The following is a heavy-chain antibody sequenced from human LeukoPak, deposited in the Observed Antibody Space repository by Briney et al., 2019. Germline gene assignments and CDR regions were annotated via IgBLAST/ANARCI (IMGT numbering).Heavy chain of an antibody. Sequence: ASVKVSCKASGGTFSSYAISWVRQAPGQGLEWMGWVSASNGHTNYAQKFQGRVTMTTDTSTTTAYMDLRSLRSDDTAVYYCARDHWNSDREFAFWGQGTLVTVSS. J-gene: IGHJ4*02. D-gene: IGHD1/OR15-1a*01. CDR2: VSASNGHT. V-gene: IGHV1-18*01. CDR1: GGTFSSYA. CDR3: ARDHWNSDREFAF.